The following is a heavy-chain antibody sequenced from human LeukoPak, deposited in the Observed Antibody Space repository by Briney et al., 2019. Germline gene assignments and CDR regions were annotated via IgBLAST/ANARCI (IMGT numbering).Heavy chain of an antibody. D-gene: IGHD6-13*01. J-gene: IGHJ2*01. Sequence: PSETLSLTCTVSGGSISSYYWSWIRQPPGKGLEWIGYIYYSGSTNYNPSLKSRVTISVDTSKNQFSLKLSSVTAADTAMYYCARGDSSPWYFYLWGRGTLVTVSS. CDR1: GGSISSYY. V-gene: IGHV4-59*01. CDR2: IYYSGST. CDR3: ARGDSSPWYFYL.